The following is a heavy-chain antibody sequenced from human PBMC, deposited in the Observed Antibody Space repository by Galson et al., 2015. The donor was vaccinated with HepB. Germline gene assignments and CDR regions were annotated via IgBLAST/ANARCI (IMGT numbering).Heavy chain of an antibody. Sequence: SLRLSCAASGFTFSSYGMHWVRQAPGKGLEWVAVISYDGSNKYYADSVKGRFTISRDNSKNTLYLQMNSLRAEDTAVYYCASDGVVAATIDYWGQGTLVTVSS. J-gene: IGHJ4*02. CDR3: ASDGVVAATIDY. V-gene: IGHV3-30*03. CDR2: ISYDGSNK. CDR1: GFTFSSYG. D-gene: IGHD2-15*01.